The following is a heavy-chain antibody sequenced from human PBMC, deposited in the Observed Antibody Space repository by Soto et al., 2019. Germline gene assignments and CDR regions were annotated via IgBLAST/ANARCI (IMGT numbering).Heavy chain of an antibody. CDR2: IYSGGGT. J-gene: IGHJ4*02. CDR3: GRDRRFGDGYNLGFDY. CDR1: GFTVSNNY. V-gene: IGHV3-66*01. Sequence: LRLSCAASGFTVSNNYMSWVRQAPGKGLEYVSVIYSGGGTYYADSVKGRFTISRDNSKNTLYVQMNSLRPEDTAVYYCGRDRRFGDGYNLGFDYWGQGALVTGSS. D-gene: IGHD5-12*01.